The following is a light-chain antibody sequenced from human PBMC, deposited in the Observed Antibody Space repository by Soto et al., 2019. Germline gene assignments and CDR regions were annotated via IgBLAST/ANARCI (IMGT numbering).Light chain of an antibody. CDR2: DTS. J-gene: IGKJ2*01. CDR1: QSGSNVY. V-gene: IGKV3-20*01. CDR3: QQSGSAPRT. Sequence: EIVLTQSPGTLSLSPGERATLSCRASQSGSNVYLAWYQQKPGQAPRLLIYDTSNRATGIPDRFSGSGSGTDFTLPISRREPEDFAVYYCQQSGSAPRTFGQGTKLEIK.